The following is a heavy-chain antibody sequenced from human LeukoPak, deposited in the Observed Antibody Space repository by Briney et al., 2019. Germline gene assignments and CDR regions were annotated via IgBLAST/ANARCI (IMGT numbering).Heavy chain of an antibody. D-gene: IGHD3-10*01. CDR2: ISYDGSNE. J-gene: IGHJ4*02. V-gene: IGHV3-30*18. CDR3: AKEGYYGSGSFPDY. Sequence: PGGSLRLSCAASGFTFSSYGMHCVRQAPGKGLEWVAVISYDGSNEYYADSVKGRFTISRDNSKNTLYLQMNSLRAEDTAAYYCAKEGYYGSGSFPDYWGQGTLVTVSS. CDR1: GFTFSSYG.